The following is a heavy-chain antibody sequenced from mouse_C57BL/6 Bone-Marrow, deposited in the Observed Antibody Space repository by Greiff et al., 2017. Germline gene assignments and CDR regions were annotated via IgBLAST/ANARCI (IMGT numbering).Heavy chain of an antibody. J-gene: IGHJ4*01. D-gene: IGHD2-1*01. CDR3: ARGNYGNLYYAMDY. CDR2: IDPSDSYT. V-gene: IGHV1-69*01. Sequence: QVQLQQPGAELVMPGASVKLSCKASGYTFTSYWMHWVKQRPGQGLEWIGEIDPSDSYTNYNQKFKGKSTLTVDKSSSTAYMQLSSLTSEDSAVYDCARGNYGNLYYAMDYWGQGTSVTVSS. CDR1: GYTFTSYW.